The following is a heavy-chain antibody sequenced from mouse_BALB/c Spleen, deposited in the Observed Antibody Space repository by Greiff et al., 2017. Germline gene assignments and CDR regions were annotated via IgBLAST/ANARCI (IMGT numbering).Heavy chain of an antibody. V-gene: IGHV5-6-5*01. Sequence: EVQLVESGGGLVKPGGSLKLSCAASGFTFSSYAMSWVRQTPEKRLEWVASISSGGSTYYPDSVKGRFTISRDNARNILYLQMSSLRSEDTAMYYCAREAVPAWFAYWGQGTLVTVSA. J-gene: IGHJ3*01. CDR1: GFTFSSYA. CDR3: AREAVPAWFAY. D-gene: IGHD1-1*01. CDR2: ISSGGST.